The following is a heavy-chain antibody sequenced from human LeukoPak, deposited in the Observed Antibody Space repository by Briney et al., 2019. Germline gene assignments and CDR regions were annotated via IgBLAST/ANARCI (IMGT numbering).Heavy chain of an antibody. CDR3: ARGRGGTVVRGYLDY. J-gene: IGHJ4*02. D-gene: IGHD3-10*01. Sequence: GASVKVSCKASGYTFTNYDIMWVRQATGQGPEWMGWMNSNSGNTGYAQKFQGRVTMTRDTSINTAYMELHSLTSKDTAVYYCARGRGGTVVRGYLDYWGQGTLVTVSS. CDR2: MNSNSGNT. CDR1: GYTFTNYD. V-gene: IGHV1-8*01.